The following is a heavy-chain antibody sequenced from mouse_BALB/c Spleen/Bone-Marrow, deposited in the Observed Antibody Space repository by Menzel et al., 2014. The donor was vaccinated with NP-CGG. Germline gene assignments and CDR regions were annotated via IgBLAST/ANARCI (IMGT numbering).Heavy chain of an antibody. D-gene: IGHD2-4*01. J-gene: IGHJ4*01. V-gene: IGHV1-69*01. CDR3: ARGGRDFSLDY. CDR2: IGTSDSYT. Sequence: VQLQQSGAELGMPGASVKMSCKASGYTFTDNWIYWVKQRPGQGLEWIGAIGTSDSYTNYNQRFMGKASLTVDASSSTAYMQVSSLTSDDSAVYYCARGGRDFSLDYWGQGTSVTVSS. CDR1: GYTFTDNW.